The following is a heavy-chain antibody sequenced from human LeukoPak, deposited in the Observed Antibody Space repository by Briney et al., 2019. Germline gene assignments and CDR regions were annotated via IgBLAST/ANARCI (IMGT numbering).Heavy chain of an antibody. J-gene: IGHJ4*02. D-gene: IGHD3-10*01. V-gene: IGHV1-2*02. CDR3: ARVLSGIRGPFGY. Sequence: ASVKVSCKASGYTFTGYNTHWVRQAPGQGLEWLGWINPNSGGTNYAQKFQGRVTMTRDTSISTAYMELSRLRSDDTAVYYCARVLSGIRGPFGYWGQGTLVTVSS. CDR2: INPNSGGT. CDR1: GYTFTGYN.